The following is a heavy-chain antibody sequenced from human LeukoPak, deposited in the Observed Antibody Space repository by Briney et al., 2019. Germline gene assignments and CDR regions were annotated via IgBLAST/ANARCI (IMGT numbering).Heavy chain of an antibody. V-gene: IGHV1-69*13. CDR1: GGTFSSYA. CDR3: AGRLGYCSSTSCYTKQEIDY. D-gene: IGHD2-2*02. J-gene: IGHJ4*02. CDR2: IIPIFGTA. Sequence: SVKVSCKASGGTFSSYAISWVRQAPGQGLDWMGGIIPIFGTAKYAQKFQGRVTITADESTSTAYMELSSLRSEDTAVYYCAGRLGYCSSTSCYTKQEIDYWGQGTLVTVSS.